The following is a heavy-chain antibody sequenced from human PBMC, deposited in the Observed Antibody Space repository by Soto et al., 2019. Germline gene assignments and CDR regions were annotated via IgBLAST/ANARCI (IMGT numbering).Heavy chain of an antibody. CDR2: IYYSETT. CDR3: ARQRRGGYWFDP. V-gene: IGHV4-30-4*01. J-gene: IGHJ5*02. Sequence: SETLSLTCAVSGVSVTNGDYYWSWMRQSPGKGLEWIGNIYYSETTRYNPSLNSRLNISIDTSRNQFSLQLTSVTAADTAIYYCARQRRGGYWFDPWGQGTLVTVSS. CDR1: GVSVTNGDYY.